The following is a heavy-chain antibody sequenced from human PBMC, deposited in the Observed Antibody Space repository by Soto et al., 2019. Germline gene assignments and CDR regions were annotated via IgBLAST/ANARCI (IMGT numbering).Heavy chain of an antibody. CDR1: GGTFRNYP. D-gene: IGHD6-19*01. V-gene: IGHV1-3*01. CDR2: INAGNGNT. Sequence: GASVKVSCKASGGTFRNYPINWVRQAPGQRLEWMGWINAGNGNTKYSQKFQGRVTITIDTSASTAYMELSSLRSEDTAIYYCARDLGGWPDYWGQGTLVTVSS. CDR3: ARDLGGWPDY. J-gene: IGHJ4*02.